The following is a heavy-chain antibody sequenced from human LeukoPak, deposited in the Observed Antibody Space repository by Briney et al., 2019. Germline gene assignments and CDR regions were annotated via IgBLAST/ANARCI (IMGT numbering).Heavy chain of an antibody. J-gene: IGHJ3*01. CDR1: GFAVSSNY. V-gene: IGHV3-53*01. CDR3: ARGSTITSAPGAFDF. D-gene: IGHD6-25*01. CDR2: IFSGGTT. Sequence: GGSLRLSCAASGFAVSSNYMSWVRQAPGKGLEWVSVIFSGGTTYYADSVKGRFTISRDNSKNTLYFQMNSLRVEDTALYYCARGSTITSAPGAFDFWGQGTVVTASS.